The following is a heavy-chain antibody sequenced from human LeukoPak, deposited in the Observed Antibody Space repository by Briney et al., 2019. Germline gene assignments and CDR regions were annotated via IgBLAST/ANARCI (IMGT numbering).Heavy chain of an antibody. CDR1: GFTFSSYS. D-gene: IGHD2-8*02. V-gene: IGHV3-21*01. CDR2: IVSSPSTYI. J-gene: IGHJ3*02. CDR3: ARDAWSQDAFDI. Sequence: PGGSLRLSCAASGFTFSSYSMNWVRQAPGKGLEWVSSIVSSPSTYIYYADSVKGRFTISRDNAKNSLYLQMNSLRAEDTAVYFCARDAWSQDAFDIWGQGTMVTVSS.